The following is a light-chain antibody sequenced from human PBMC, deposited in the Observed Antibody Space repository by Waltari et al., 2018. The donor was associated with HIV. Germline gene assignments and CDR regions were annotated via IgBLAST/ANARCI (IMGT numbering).Light chain of an antibody. CDR2: RNN. V-gene: IGLV1-47*01. J-gene: IGLJ3*02. CDR3: AAWDDRLSSWV. CDR1: SSNIEDNY. Sequence: QPVLTQPPSTSGTPGQSVTISCSGSSSNIEDNYVFWYQKLPGAAPKLLLFRNNQRPSDVPDRCSGSKSGTSASLAISGLQSEDEAEYFCAAWDDRLSSWVFGGGTRLTVL.